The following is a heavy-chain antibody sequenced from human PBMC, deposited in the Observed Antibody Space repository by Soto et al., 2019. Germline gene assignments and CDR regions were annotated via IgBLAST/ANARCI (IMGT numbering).Heavy chain of an antibody. D-gene: IGHD2-21*01. CDR2: ISYDGSNK. V-gene: IGHV3-30*18. CDR1: GFTFSSYG. J-gene: IGHJ6*03. Sequence: ESGGGVVQPGRSLRLSCAASGFTFSSYGMHWVRQAPGKGLEWVAVISYDGSNKYYADSVKGRFTISRDNSKNTLYLQMNSLRAEDTAVYYCAKDSEVMGYYYYYMDVWGKGTTVTVSS. CDR3: AKDSEVMGYYYYYMDV.